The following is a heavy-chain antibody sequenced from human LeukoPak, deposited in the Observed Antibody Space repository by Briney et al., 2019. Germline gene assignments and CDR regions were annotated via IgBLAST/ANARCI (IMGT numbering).Heavy chain of an antibody. CDR2: IKPDGSEK. CDR3: AKDHYGGGL. V-gene: IGHV3-7*04. CDR1: GFTSSSYW. J-gene: IGHJ4*02. Sequence: GGSLRLSCAASGFTSSSYWMSWVRQAPGKGLEWVANIKPDGSEKQYVDSVRGRFTISRDNARNSLYLQMNSLRAEDTAVYYCAKDHYGGGLWGQGALVTVSS. D-gene: IGHD4-23*01.